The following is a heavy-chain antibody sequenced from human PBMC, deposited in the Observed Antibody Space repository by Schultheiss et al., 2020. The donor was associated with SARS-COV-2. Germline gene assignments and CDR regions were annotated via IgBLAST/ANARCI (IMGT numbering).Heavy chain of an antibody. CDR3: ARESYYYDSSGYYGDDAFDI. Sequence: GGSLRLSCAASGFTFSSYAMHWVRQAPGKGLEWVAVISYDGSNKYYADSVKGRFTISRDNAKNSLYLQMNSLRAEDTAVYYCARESYYYDSSGYYGDDAFDIWGQGTMVTVSS. CDR1: GFTFSSYA. D-gene: IGHD3-22*01. V-gene: IGHV3-30*07. CDR2: ISYDGSNK. J-gene: IGHJ3*02.